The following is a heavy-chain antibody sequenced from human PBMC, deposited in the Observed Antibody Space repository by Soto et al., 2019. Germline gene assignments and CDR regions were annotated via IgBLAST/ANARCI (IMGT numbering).Heavy chain of an antibody. Sequence: QVQLQESGPGLVKPSGTLSRTCTVSGGSISSTDHFWGWILQPPGKGLEWIGSIYYTGTTYYNTSLRGPVTQSLDPSKNRLPPRVACVTAPDPAVQFCGRQVTLHNLAPPCPLDNLGQGFLVIVSS. V-gene: IGHV4-39*01. J-gene: IGHJ4*01. CDR1: GGSISSTDHF. CDR3: GRQVTLHNLAPPCPLDN. CDR2: IYYTGTT. D-gene: IGHD3-16*01.